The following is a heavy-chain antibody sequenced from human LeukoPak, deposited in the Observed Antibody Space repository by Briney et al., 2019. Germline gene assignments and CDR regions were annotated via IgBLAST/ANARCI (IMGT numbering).Heavy chain of an antibody. CDR2: IYYSGST. V-gene: IGHV4-59*08. J-gene: IGHJ6*03. CDR3: ALTKSATGRYYYYMDV. CDR1: GGSISSYY. D-gene: IGHD3-10*01. Sequence: PSETLSLTCTVSGGSISSYYWGWIRQPPGKGLEWIGYIYYSGSTNYNPSLKSRVTISVDTSKDQFSLKLSSVTAADTAVYYCALTKSATGRYYYYMDVWGKGTTVTVSS.